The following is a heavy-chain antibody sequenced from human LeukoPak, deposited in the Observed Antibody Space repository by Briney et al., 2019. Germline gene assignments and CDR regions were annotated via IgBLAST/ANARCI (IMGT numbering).Heavy chain of an antibody. J-gene: IGHJ2*01. V-gene: IGHV3-11*01. CDR3: ARLKLGYWYFDL. CDR1: GFTFSDYY. CDR2: IGLTDTTI. Sequence: GGSLRLSCAASGFTFSDYYMSWIRQVPGKGLEWVSCIGLTDTTIYYADSLKGRFAISRDNAKNSLYLHMHSLRAEDTAIYYCARLKLGYWYFDLWGRGTLLTVSS. D-gene: IGHD7-27*01.